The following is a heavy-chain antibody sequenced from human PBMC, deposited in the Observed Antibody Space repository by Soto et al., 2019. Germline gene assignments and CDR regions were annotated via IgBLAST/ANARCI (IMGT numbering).Heavy chain of an antibody. CDR1: GGSFSGYY. CDR3: ARVYYGSGSYSDYYYYYGMDV. J-gene: IGHJ6*02. D-gene: IGHD3-10*01. CDR2: INHSGST. V-gene: IGHV4-34*01. Sequence: QVQLQQWGAGLLKPSETLSLTCAVYGGSFSGYYWSWIRQPPGKGLEWIGEINHSGSTNYNPSLKSRVTISVDTSKNQFSLKLSSVTAADTAVYYCARVYYGSGSYSDYYYYYGMDVWGPGTTVTVSS.